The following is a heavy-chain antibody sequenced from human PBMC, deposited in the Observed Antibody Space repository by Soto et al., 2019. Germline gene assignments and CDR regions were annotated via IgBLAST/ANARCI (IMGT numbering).Heavy chain of an antibody. CDR3: VTDRLV. D-gene: IGHD2-2*01. J-gene: IGHJ4*02. Sequence: EVQLVESGGGLVKPGGSLRLSCAASGFTFTNAWMNWVRQAPGKGLESIGRIKSKTDGGTTDYTAPVKGRFIISRDDSTNTLFLQMSSLQIEDTAVYYCVTDRLVWGQGTLVTVFS. CDR2: IKSKTDGGTT. V-gene: IGHV3-15*01. CDR1: GFTFTNAW.